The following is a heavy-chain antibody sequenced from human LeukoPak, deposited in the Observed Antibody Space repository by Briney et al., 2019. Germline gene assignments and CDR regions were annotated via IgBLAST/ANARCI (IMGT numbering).Heavy chain of an antibody. CDR1: GFTFNTCG. CDR3: AKDKSGMAYYFDF. Sequence: GGSLRLSCAVSGFTFNTCGIHWVCQTPGKGLEWVALISYDGSNKYYADSVKGRFTISRDNSKNTLYLQMDSLRAEDTAVYYCAKDKSGMAYYFDFWGQGTLVTVSS. D-gene: IGHD3-10*01. V-gene: IGHV3-30*18. J-gene: IGHJ4*02. CDR2: ISYDGSNK.